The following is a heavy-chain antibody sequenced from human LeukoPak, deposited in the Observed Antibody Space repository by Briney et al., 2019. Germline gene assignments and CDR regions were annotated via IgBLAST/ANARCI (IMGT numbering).Heavy chain of an antibody. D-gene: IGHD5-18*01. CDR3: TRGGGGYGYSDY. CDR1: GFTFDDYA. CDR2: ISGSSSTI. V-gene: IGHV3-48*01. Sequence: PGRSLRLSCAASGFTFDDYAMHWVRQAPGKGLEWVSYISGSSSTIYYVDSVKGRFTISRDNAKNSLYLQMNSLRAEDMAVYYCTRGGGGYGYSDYWGQGTLVTVSS. J-gene: IGHJ4*02.